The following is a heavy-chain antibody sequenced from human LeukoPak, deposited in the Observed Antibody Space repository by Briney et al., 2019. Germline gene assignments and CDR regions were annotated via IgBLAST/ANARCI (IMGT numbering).Heavy chain of an antibody. J-gene: IGHJ4*02. Sequence: SETLSLTCTVSGGSISSYYWSWIRQPPGKGLEWIGYIYYSGSTNYNPSLKSRVTISVDTPKNQFSLNLSSVTAADTAVYYCARHPHIAAAVDSWGQGTLVTVSS. V-gene: IGHV4-59*08. CDR3: ARHPHIAAAVDS. CDR2: IYYSGST. D-gene: IGHD6-13*01. CDR1: GGSISSYY.